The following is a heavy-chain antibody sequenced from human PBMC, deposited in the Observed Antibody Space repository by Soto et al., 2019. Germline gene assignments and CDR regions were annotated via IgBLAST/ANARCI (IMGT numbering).Heavy chain of an antibody. CDR3: TTGYYYDGSGYVSRDAFDI. CDR1: GLTVSNSG. J-gene: IGHJ3*02. V-gene: IGHV3-15*01. D-gene: IGHD3-22*01. CDR2: IKSKTDGGTT. Sequence: PAGSPALSSAACGLTVSNSGVGGVRQAPGKGLEWVGRIKSKTDGGTTDYAAPVKGRFTISRDDSKNTLYLQMNSLKTEDTAVYYCTTGYYYDGSGYVSRDAFDIWGQGTMVTVSS.